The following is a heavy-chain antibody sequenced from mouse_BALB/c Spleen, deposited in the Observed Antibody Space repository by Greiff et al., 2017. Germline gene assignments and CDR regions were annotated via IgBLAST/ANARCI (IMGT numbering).Heavy chain of an antibody. D-gene: IGHD1-1*01. Sequence: VQLKESGPELVKPGASVKIPCKASGYTFTDYNMDWVKQSHGKSLEWIGDINPNNGGTIYNQKFKGKATLTVDKSSSTAYMELRSLTSEDTAVYYCARNLYYGSSYFDYWGQGTTLTVSS. J-gene: IGHJ2*01. CDR1: GYTFTDYN. CDR3: ARNLYYGSSYFDY. V-gene: IGHV1-18*01. CDR2: INPNNGGT.